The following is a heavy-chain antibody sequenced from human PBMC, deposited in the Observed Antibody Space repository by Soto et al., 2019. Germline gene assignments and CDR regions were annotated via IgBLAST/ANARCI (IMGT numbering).Heavy chain of an antibody. Sequence: GGSLRLSCAASGFNFSNAWMSWVRQAPGKGLEWVGRIKSNADAGTTDYAPPVRGRFIISRDDSRERMYLQLNDLRFEDSALYYCTTIPAYSGYNDNDYWGQGTLVTVSS. V-gene: IGHV3-15*05. D-gene: IGHD5-12*01. CDR1: GFNFSNAW. CDR3: TTIPAYSGYNDNDY. CDR2: IKSNADAGTT. J-gene: IGHJ4*02.